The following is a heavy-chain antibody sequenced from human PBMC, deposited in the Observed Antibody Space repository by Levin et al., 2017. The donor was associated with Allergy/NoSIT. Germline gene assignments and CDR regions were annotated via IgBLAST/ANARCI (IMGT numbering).Heavy chain of an antibody. V-gene: IGHV6-1*01. CDR3: ARDPDFTAWFGFDY. J-gene: IGHJ4*02. Sequence: SQTLSLTCAISGDSVSTNIGAWNWVRQSPSRGLEWLGRTYYRSQWSKWFSDYAVSVKSRITINPDTSKNQFSLQLNSVTLEDTAVYYCARDPDFTAWFGFDYWGQGILVTVSS. CDR1: GDSVSTNIGA. CDR2: TYYRSQWSKWFS. D-gene: IGHD3-10*01.